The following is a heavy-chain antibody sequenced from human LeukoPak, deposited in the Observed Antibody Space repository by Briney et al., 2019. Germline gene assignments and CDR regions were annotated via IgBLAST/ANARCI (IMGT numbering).Heavy chain of an antibody. CDR2: IRYDGSNK. J-gene: IGHJ2*01. Sequence: GGSLRLSCAASGFTFSSYGMHWVRQAPGKGLEWVAFIRYDGSNKYYADSVKGRFTISRDNSKNTLYLQMNSLRAEDTAVYYCARVGGEVVPAASTGYFDLWGRGTLVTVSS. V-gene: IGHV3-30*02. D-gene: IGHD2-2*01. CDR1: GFTFSSYG. CDR3: ARVGGEVVPAASTGYFDL.